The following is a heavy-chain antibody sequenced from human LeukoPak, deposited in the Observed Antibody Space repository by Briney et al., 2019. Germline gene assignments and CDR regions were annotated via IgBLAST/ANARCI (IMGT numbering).Heavy chain of an antibody. Sequence: KSGGSLRLSCAASGFTFSGYYMSWIRQAPGKGLEWVSYITISGSATYYADSVKGRFTISRDNAKNSLYLQMNSLRVEDTAVYYCARDGDTTSKVDYWGQETLVTVSS. D-gene: IGHD5-18*01. J-gene: IGHJ4*02. CDR1: GFTFSGYY. CDR3: ARDGDTTSKVDY. V-gene: IGHV3-11*01. CDR2: ITISGSAT.